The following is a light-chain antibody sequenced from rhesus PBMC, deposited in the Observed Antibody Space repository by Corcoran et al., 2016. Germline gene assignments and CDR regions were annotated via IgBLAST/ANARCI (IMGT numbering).Light chain of an antibody. Sequence: DIVMTQTPLSLPITPGEPASISCRSSQSLLHSNGNTYLHWYLQKPGQSPQLLIYGGSNRGSGVPYRFSGNGSGTDFTMKISKVEAEDVGVYYCVQAIAFPYSFGQGTKVEIK. V-gene: IGKV2-72*02. J-gene: IGKJ2*01. CDR2: GGS. CDR1: QSLLHSNGNTY. CDR3: VQAIAFPYS.